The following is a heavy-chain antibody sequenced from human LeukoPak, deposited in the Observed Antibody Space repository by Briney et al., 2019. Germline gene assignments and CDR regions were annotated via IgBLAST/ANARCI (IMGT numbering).Heavy chain of an antibody. CDR1: GYTFTSYG. CDR2: ISAYNDNT. J-gene: IGHJ6*02. D-gene: IGHD3-22*01. Sequence: ASVKVSCKASGYTFTSYGISWVRQAPGQGLEWMGWISAYNDNTNYAQKLQGRVTMTTDTSTSTAYMELRSLRSDDTAVYYCARERPYYYDRSGYYYNLIGYYYYGMDVWGQGTTVTVSS. CDR3: ARERPYYYDRSGYYYNLIGYYYYGMDV. V-gene: IGHV1-18*01.